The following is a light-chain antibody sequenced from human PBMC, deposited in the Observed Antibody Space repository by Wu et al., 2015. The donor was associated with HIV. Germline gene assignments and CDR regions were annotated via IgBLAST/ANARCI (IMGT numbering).Light chain of an antibody. Sequence: EIVLTQSPATLSLSPGERATLSCRASQSVSTSLAWYQQKPGQAPRLLIYDASKRATGISARFSGSGSGADFTLTISSLEPEDFAVYYCQQRSNWPLITFGQGTRLEIK. CDR2: DAS. J-gene: IGKJ5*01. CDR1: QSVSTS. CDR3: QQRSNWPLIT. V-gene: IGKV3-11*01.